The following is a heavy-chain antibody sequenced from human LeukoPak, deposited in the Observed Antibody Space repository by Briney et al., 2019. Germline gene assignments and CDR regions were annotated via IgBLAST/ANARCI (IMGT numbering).Heavy chain of an antibody. J-gene: IGHJ4*02. CDR1: GGSISGSSYY. CDR2: IYYSGST. CDR3: VRDGTMVRGVIKT. Sequence: PSETLSLTCTVSGGSISGSSYYWGWIRQPPGKGLEWIGSIYYSGSTYYNPSLKSRVTISVDTSKNQFSLKLSSVTAADTAVYYCVRDGTMVRGVIKTWGQGTLVTVSS. D-gene: IGHD3-10*01. V-gene: IGHV4-39*07.